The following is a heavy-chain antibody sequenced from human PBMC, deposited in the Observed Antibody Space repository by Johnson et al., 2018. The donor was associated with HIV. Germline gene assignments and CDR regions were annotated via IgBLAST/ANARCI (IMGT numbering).Heavy chain of an antibody. J-gene: IGHJ3*02. V-gene: IGHV3-30-3*01. CDR2: ISYDGSNK. D-gene: IGHD6-6*01. Sequence: QVQLVESGGGVVQPGRSLRLSCAASGFTFSSYAMHWVRQAPGKGLEWVAVISYDGSNKYYADSVKGRFTISRDNSKNTLYLQMNSLRAEDTAVYYCAKDLDSSSWCAFDIWGQGTLVTV. CDR3: AKDLDSSSWCAFDI. CDR1: GFTFSSYA.